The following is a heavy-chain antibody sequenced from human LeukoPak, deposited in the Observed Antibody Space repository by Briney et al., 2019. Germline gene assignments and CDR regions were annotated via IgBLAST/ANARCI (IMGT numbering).Heavy chain of an antibody. Sequence: MASGTLSLTCTVSGGSVSSGSYYWSWIRHPPGKGLEWIGYMYSSGISSYNPSLKSRVTISVDTSKNQFSLKLRSATAADTAVYFCARGGNWLGPWGQGTLITVSS. J-gene: IGHJ5*02. CDR1: GGSVSSGSYY. CDR2: MYSSGIS. V-gene: IGHV4-61*01. CDR3: ARGGNWLGP. D-gene: IGHD2-15*01.